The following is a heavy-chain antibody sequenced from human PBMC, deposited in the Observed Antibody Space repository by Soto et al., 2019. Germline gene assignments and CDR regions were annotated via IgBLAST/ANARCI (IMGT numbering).Heavy chain of an antibody. CDR2: ISYDGSNK. CDR1: GFTFSSYA. J-gene: IGHJ6*02. V-gene: IGHV3-30-3*01. Sequence: GGSLRLSCAASGFTFSSYAMHWVRQAPGKGLEWVAVISYDGSNKYYADSVKGRSTISRDNSKNTLYLQMNSLRAEDTAVYYCARNDFWSGHGSFGMDVWGQGTTVTVSS. CDR3: ARNDFWSGHGSFGMDV. D-gene: IGHD3-3*01.